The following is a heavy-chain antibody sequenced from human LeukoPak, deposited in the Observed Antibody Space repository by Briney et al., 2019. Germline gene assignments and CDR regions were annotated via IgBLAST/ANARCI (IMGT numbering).Heavy chain of an antibody. CDR2: IYYSGST. V-gene: IGHV4-59*08. D-gene: IGHD5/OR15-5a*01. CDR1: GGSISNYY. Sequence: SETLSLTCTVSGGSISNYYWSWIRQPPGKGLEWIGYIYYSGSTYYNPSLKSRVTISVDTSKNQFSLKLSSVTAADTAVYYCARGEYSVVDYWGQGTLVTVSS. J-gene: IGHJ4*02. CDR3: ARGEYSVVDY.